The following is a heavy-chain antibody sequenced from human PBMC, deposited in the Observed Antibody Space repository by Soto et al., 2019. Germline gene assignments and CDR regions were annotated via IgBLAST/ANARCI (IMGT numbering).Heavy chain of an antibody. J-gene: IGHJ4*02. CDR2: IYSGGST. D-gene: IGHD3-10*01. V-gene: IGHV3-53*01. Sequence: GGSLRLSCAASGFTVSSNYMSWVRQAPGKGLEWVSVIYSGGSTYYADSVKGRFTISRDNSKNTLYLQMNSLRAEDTAVYYCAILRYGSGSPFFDYWGQGTLVTVSS. CDR3: AILRYGSGSPFFDY. CDR1: GFTVSSNY.